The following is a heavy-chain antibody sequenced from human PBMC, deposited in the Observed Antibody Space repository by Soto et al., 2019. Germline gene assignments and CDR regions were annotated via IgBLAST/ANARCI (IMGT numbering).Heavy chain of an antibody. Sequence: ASVKVSCKASGYTFTNYGINWVRQAPGLGLEWMGWINVYNGKTNYAQKFQARVTMTTDTSTNSVYMELRSLSSDDTAVYYCARGPDPTYFDYWGQGTLVTVSS. CDR3: ARGPDPTYFDY. J-gene: IGHJ4*02. CDR1: GYTFTNYG. V-gene: IGHV1-18*01. CDR2: INVYNGKT.